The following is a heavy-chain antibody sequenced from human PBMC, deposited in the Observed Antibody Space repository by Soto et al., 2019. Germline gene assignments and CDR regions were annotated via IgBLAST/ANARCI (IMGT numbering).Heavy chain of an antibody. D-gene: IGHD3-22*01. J-gene: IGHJ4*02. CDR2: INTNSGGT. Sequence: DAVKVTCTATGYTFTGYYRHWVRQAPGQGLEWMGWINTNSGGTNYAQKFQGRVTMTRDTSISTAYMKLSRLRSDVSAVSYCTSLDDSSGYTWGQGTLVTVYS. CDR3: TSLDDSSGYT. V-gene: IGHV1-2*02. CDR1: GYTFTGYY.